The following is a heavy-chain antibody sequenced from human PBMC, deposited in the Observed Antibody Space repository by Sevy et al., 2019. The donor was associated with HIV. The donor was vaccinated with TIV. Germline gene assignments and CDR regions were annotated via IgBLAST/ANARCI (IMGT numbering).Heavy chain of an antibody. D-gene: IGHD6-6*01. J-gene: IGHJ5*02. V-gene: IGHV1-69*13. CDR3: AREGSSTSRGWFDP. CDR2: IIPIFGTA. CDR1: ADTFSRFG. Sequence: ASVKVSCKASADTFSRFGLSWVRQAPGQGLEWVGGIIPIFGTANYAQKFQDRVTITADDYTSTIYMELSSLRYDDTAIYYCAREGSSTSRGWFDPWGQGTLVTVSS.